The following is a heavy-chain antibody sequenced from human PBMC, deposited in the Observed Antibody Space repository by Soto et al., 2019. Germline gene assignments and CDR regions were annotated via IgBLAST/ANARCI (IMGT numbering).Heavy chain of an antibody. CDR1: GYTFTGYY. Sequence: ASVKVSCKASGYTFTGYYMHWVRQAPGQGLEWMGWINPNSGGTNYAQKFQGWVTMTRDTSISTAYMELSRLRSEDTAVYYCARSPFPVGATPKIHYYYYGMDVWGQGTTVTVSS. V-gene: IGHV1-2*04. J-gene: IGHJ6*02. D-gene: IGHD1-26*01. CDR3: ARSPFPVGATPKIHYYYYGMDV. CDR2: INPNSGGT.